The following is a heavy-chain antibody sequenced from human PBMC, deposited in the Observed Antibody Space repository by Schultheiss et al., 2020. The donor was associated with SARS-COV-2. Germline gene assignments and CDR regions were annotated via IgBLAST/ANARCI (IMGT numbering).Heavy chain of an antibody. D-gene: IGHD2/OR15-2a*01. V-gene: IGHV4-61*01. CDR2: IYYSGTT. J-gene: IGHJ6*02. CDR1: GGSVTSGSFY. CDR3: ARGKYLAV. Sequence: SQTLSLTCAVSGGSVTSGSFYWSWIRQPPGKGLEWIGYIYYSGTTKYNPSLRSRVTISLDTSKNQFSLRLSSVTTADTAVYYCARGKYLAVWGQGTTVTVSS.